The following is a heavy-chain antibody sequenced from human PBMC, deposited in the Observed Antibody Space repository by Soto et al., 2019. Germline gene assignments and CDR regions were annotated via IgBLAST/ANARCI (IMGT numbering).Heavy chain of an antibody. Sequence: SVKVSCKASGGTFSSYAISWVRQAPGQGLEWMGGIIPIFGTANYAQKFQGRVTITADKSTSTAYMELSSLRSEDTAVYYCATGIVVVTATPPYYYYGMDVWGQGTTVTVSS. CDR1: GGTFSSYA. D-gene: IGHD2-21*02. CDR3: ATGIVVVTATPPYYYYGMDV. V-gene: IGHV1-69*06. J-gene: IGHJ6*02. CDR2: IIPIFGTA.